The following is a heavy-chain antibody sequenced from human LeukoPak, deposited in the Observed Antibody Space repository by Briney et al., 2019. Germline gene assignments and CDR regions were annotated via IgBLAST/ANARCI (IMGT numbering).Heavy chain of an antibody. CDR1: GFTFSTYS. Sequence: GGSLRLSCVASGFTFSTYSMTWVRQAPGKGLEWVSYINRASSTIYYADSVKGRFTISRDNAKNSLYLQMNSLRVEDTALYYCARDSGTSGADDYWGQGTLVTVSP. V-gene: IGHV3-48*01. D-gene: IGHD6-25*01. J-gene: IGHJ4*02. CDR3: ARDSGTSGADDY. CDR2: INRASSTI.